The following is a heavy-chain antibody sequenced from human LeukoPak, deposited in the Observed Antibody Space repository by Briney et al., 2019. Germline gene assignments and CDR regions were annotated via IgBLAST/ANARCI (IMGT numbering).Heavy chain of an antibody. CDR2: ISSSSSYI. Sequence: GGSLRLSCAASGFTFSSYSINWVRQAPGKGLEWVSSISSSSSYIYYTDSVKGRFTISRDNARNSLYLQMNSLRAEDTAVYYCAELGITMIGGVWGKGTTVTISS. V-gene: IGHV3-21*01. CDR3: AELGITMIGGV. J-gene: IGHJ6*04. CDR1: GFTFSSYS. D-gene: IGHD3-10*02.